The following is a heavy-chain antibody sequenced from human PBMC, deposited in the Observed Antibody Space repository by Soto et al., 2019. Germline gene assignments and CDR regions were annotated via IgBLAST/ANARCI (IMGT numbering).Heavy chain of an antibody. Sequence: ARVKVSCKASGYNFTSYYMHWVRQAPGQGLEWMGRINPSGGSTSYAQKFQGRVTMTRDTSTSTVYMELSSLRSEDTAVYYCARVVAVAAWFDPWGQGTLVTVSS. D-gene: IGHD6-19*01. CDR3: ARVVAVAAWFDP. CDR2: INPSGGST. J-gene: IGHJ5*02. CDR1: GYNFTSYY. V-gene: IGHV1-46*01.